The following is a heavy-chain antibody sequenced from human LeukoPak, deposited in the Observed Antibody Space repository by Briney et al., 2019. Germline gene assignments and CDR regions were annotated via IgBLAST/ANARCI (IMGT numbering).Heavy chain of an antibody. J-gene: IGHJ3*02. V-gene: IGHV3-21*01. Sequence: GGSLRLSCAASGFTFSSYSIHWVRQAPGRGLDWVSSINSDSSYIYYADSVKGRFFISRDNAKNSLYLHMNSLRAEDTAVYYCARDAATDDAFDIWGQGTMVTVSS. CDR1: GFTFSSYS. CDR3: ARDAATDDAFDI. D-gene: IGHD6-13*01. CDR2: INSDSSYI.